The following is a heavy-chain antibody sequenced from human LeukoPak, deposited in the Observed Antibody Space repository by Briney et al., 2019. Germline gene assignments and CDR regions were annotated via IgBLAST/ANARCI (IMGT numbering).Heavy chain of an antibody. V-gene: IGHV1-46*01. CDR2: INPGGGST. CDR1: GYTFTSYY. J-gene: IGHJ3*02. CDR3: ARDEQWLVGSFRARDAIDI. D-gene: IGHD6-19*01. Sequence: GASVKVSCKASGYTFTSYYMHWVRRAPGQGLEWMGIINPGGGSTSYAHKFQGRVTMTRDTSTSTVYMELSSLRSEDTAVYYCARDEQWLVGSFRARDAIDIWGQGTMVTVSS.